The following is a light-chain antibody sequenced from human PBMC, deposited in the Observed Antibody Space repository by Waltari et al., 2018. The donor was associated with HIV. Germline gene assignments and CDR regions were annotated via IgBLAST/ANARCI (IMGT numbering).Light chain of an antibody. Sequence: EIVLTQSPGTLYLSPGARATLSCRASQSVRSASLAWYQQKPGQAPRLLIFGASSRAPGIPDRFSGSGAVTDFILTISRLEPEDCAVYYCQQYAASPLTFGGGTRVEIK. CDR2: GAS. V-gene: IGKV3-20*01. CDR1: QSVRSAS. J-gene: IGKJ4*01. CDR3: QQYAASPLT.